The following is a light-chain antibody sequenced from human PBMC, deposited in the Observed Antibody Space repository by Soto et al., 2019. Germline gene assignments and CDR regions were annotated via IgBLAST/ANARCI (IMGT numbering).Light chain of an antibody. V-gene: IGKV3-20*01. CDR2: RAS. J-gene: IGKJ2*01. CDR3: QQYGNTPYT. CDR1: QSVTSNY. Sequence: IVLTQSPGTLSFSPGERATLSCRASQSVTSNYLAWYQQKPGQAPSLLIYRASNRATGIPDRFSGSGSGTDFSLTISRLEPEDFAVYYCQQYGNTPYTFGQGNKLEIK.